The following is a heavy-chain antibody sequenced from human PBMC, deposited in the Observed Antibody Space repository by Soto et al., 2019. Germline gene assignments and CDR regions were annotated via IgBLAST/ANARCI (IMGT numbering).Heavy chain of an antibody. D-gene: IGHD2-15*01. CDR3: ARDPSIIVVVAQRKRY. Sequence: KPGGSLRLSCAASGFTFSSYSMNWVRQAPGKGLEWVSSISSSSSYIYYADSVKGRFTISRDNAKNSLYLQMNSLRAEDTAVYYCARDPSIIVVVAQRKRYWGQGTLVTVSS. CDR1: GFTFSSYS. V-gene: IGHV3-21*01. J-gene: IGHJ4*02. CDR2: ISSSSSYI.